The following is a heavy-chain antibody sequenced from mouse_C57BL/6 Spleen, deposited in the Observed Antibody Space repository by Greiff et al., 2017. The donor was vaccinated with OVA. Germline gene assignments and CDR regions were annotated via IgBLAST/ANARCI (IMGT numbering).Heavy chain of an antibody. CDR1: GYTFTNYW. D-gene: IGHD1-1*01. V-gene: IGHV1-55*01. J-gene: IGHJ2*01. CDR3: ARAATTVVAKGYYFDY. Sequence: VQLQQPGAELVKPGASVKMSCKASGYTFTNYWITWVKQRPGQGLEWIGDIYPGSGSTNYNEKFKSKATLTVDTSSSTAYMQLSSLTSEDSAVYYCARAATTVVAKGYYFDYWGQGTTLTVSS. CDR2: IYPGSGST.